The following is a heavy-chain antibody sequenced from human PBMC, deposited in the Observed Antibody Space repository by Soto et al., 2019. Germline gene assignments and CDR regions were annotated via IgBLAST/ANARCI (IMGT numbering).Heavy chain of an antibody. V-gene: IGHV4-34*01. J-gene: IGHJ5*02. CDR1: GGSFSGYY. CDR3: ARDPRYDRSGYYDP. CDR2: INHSGST. Sequence: SETLSLTCAVYGGSFSGYYWSWIRQPPGKGLEWIGEINHSGSTNYNPSLKSRVTISVDTSKNQFSLKLSSVTAADTAVYYCARDPRYDRSGYYDPWGQGTLVTVSS. D-gene: IGHD3-22*01.